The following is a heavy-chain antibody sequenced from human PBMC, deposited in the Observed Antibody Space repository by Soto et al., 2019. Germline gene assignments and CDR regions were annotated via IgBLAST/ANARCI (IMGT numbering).Heavy chain of an antibody. CDR1: GGTFTSYA. V-gene: IGHV1-69*13. Sequence: SVKVSCKASGGTFTSYAITWVRQAPGQGLEWMGGIIPIFGTANYAQKFQGRVTITADESTSTAYMELSSLRSEDTAVYYCARGAIAAAGPYYYYYYGMDVWGQGTTVTVSS. CDR3: ARGAIAAAGPYYYYYYGMDV. D-gene: IGHD6-13*01. J-gene: IGHJ6*02. CDR2: IIPIFGTA.